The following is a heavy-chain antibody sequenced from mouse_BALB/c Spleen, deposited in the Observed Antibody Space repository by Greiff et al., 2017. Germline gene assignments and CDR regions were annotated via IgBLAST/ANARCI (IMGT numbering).Heavy chain of an antibody. CDR2: IWSGGST. CDR1: GFSLTGYG. D-gene: IGHD1-1*01. CDR3: ARGYYGRGAMDY. V-gene: IGHV2-6-7*01. Sequence: QVQLKESGPGLVAPSQSLSITCTVSGFSLTGYGVNWVRQPPGKGLEWLGVIWSGGSTDYNAAFISRLSISKDNSKSQVFFKMNSLQADDTAIYYCARGYYGRGAMDYWGQGTSVTVSS. J-gene: IGHJ4*01.